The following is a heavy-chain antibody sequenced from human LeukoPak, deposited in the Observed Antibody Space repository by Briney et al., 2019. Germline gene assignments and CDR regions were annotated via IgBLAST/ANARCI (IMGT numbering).Heavy chain of an antibody. Sequence: PSETLSPTCTVSGGSISSGGYYWSWLRQHPGKGLEWIGYIYYSGSTYYNPSLKSRVTISADTSKNQFSLKLSSVTAADTAVYYCAAGDSGGLFDYWGQGTLVTVSS. CDR1: GGSISSGGYY. J-gene: IGHJ4*02. D-gene: IGHD4-23*01. CDR3: AAGDSGGLFDY. CDR2: IYYSGST. V-gene: IGHV4-31*03.